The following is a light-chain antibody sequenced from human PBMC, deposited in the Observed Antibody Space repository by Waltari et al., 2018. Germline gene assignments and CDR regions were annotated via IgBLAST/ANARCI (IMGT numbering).Light chain of an antibody. V-gene: IGLV4-69*01. J-gene: IGLJ3*02. CDR3: QTWGTGIRV. CDR2: LNSDGTH. CDR1: SGHSNYA. Sequence: QLVLTQSPSASASLGASVKLTCTLSSGHSNYAIACHQQQPEKGPRYLMKLNSDGTHNKGDGIPDRFSGSSSGAERYLTISSLRSEDEADYYCQTWGTGIRVFGGGTKLTVL.